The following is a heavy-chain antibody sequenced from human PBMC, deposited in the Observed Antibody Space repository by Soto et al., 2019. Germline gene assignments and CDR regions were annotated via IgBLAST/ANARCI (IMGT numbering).Heavy chain of an antibody. D-gene: IGHD3-22*01. J-gene: IGHJ4*02. CDR3: AKDAYYYDSSGYYYY. CDR1: GFTFSNYA. Sequence: GSLRLSCAASGFTFSNYAMNWVRQAPGKGLEWVSAISGSGGSTYYADSVKGRFTISKDNSKNTLYLQMNSLRAEDTAVYYCAKDAYYYDSSGYYYYWGQGTLVTVSS. V-gene: IGHV3-23*01. CDR2: ISGSGGST.